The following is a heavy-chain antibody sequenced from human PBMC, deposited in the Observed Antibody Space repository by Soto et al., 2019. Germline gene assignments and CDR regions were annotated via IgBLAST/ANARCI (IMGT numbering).Heavy chain of an antibody. CDR1: GGSISSYY. Sequence: SATLSLTCTVSGGSISSYYWSWIRQPPGKGLEWIGYIYYSGSTNYNPSLKSRVTISVDTSKNQFSLKLSSVTAADTAVYYCAKARIAAPGRGLWFDPWGQGTLVTVTS. CDR3: AKARIAAPGRGLWFDP. D-gene: IGHD6-13*01. V-gene: IGHV4-59*01. J-gene: IGHJ5*02. CDR2: IYYSGST.